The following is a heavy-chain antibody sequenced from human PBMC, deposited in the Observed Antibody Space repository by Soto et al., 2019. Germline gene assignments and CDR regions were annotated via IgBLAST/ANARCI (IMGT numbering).Heavy chain of an antibody. CDR3: AREGKMPYYYYCLDV. V-gene: IGHV1-18*01. CDR1: GYTFTTYG. CDR2: ISGYNGHT. D-gene: IGHD2-2*01. Sequence: QVQLVQSGPEVRKPGASVKVSCKASGYTFTTYGISWVRQAPGQGLEWMGWISGYNGHTKYAQKFQGRVTMTTDTSTSTVYMDLRRLRSDDTAVYYCAREGKMPYYYYCLDVWGQGTTVTVSS. J-gene: IGHJ6*02.